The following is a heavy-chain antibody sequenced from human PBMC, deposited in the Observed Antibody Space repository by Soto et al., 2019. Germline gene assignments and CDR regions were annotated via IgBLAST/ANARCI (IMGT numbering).Heavy chain of an antibody. CDR2: INHSGST. J-gene: IGHJ4*02. V-gene: IGHV4-34*01. CDR3: ARGLVTMVRGVIFDY. D-gene: IGHD3-10*01. Sequence: SSETLSLTCAAYGGSFSGYYWRWIRQPPGKGLEWIGEINHSGSTNYNPSLKSRVTISVDTSKNQFSLKLSSVTAADTAVYYCARGLVTMVRGVIFDYWGQGTLVTVSS. CDR1: GGSFSGYY.